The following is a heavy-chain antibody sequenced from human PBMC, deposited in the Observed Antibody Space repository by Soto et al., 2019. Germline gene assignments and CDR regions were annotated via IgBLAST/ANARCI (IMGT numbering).Heavy chain of an antibody. CDR2: ISYDGSNK. J-gene: IGHJ4*02. D-gene: IGHD6-6*01. CDR3: ARESSSSSFDY. Sequence: QVQLVESGGGVVQPGRSLRLSCAASGFTFSSYAMHWVRQAPGKGLEWVAVISYDGSNKYYADSVKGRFTISRDNSTNTLYLEMNSLRAEDTAVYYCARESSSSSFDYWGQGTLVTVSS. V-gene: IGHV3-30-3*01. CDR1: GFTFSSYA.